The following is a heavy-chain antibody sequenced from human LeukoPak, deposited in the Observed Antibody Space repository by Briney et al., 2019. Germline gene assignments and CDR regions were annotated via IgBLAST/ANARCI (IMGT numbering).Heavy chain of an antibody. J-gene: IGHJ3*02. CDR3: AREDNRGYSSGWPRDRDAFDI. CDR1: GFTFSSYG. Sequence: PGGSLRLSCAASGFTFSSYGMHWVRQAPGKGLEWVAFIRYDGSNKYYADSVKGRFTISRDNSKNTLYLQMNSLRAEDTAVYYCAREDNRGYSSGWPRDRDAFDIWGQGTMVTVSS. V-gene: IGHV3-30*02. D-gene: IGHD6-19*01. CDR2: IRYDGSNK.